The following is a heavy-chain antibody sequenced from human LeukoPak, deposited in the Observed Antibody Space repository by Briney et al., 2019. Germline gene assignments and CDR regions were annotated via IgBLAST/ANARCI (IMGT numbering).Heavy chain of an antibody. V-gene: IGHV3-11*01. CDR2: ISSSGSTI. CDR1: GFTFSDYY. J-gene: IGHJ2*01. D-gene: IGHD4-23*01. CDR3: ATGVRYGGNSGYFDL. Sequence: GGSLRLSCAASGFTFSDYYMSWIRQAPGKGLEWVSYISSSGSTIYYADSVKGRFTISRDNAKNSLYLQMNSLRAEDTAVFYCATGVRYGGNSGYFDLWGRGTLVTVSS.